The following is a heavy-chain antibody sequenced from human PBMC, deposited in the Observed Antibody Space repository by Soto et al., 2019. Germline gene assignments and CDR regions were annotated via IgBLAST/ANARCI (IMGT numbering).Heavy chain of an antibody. CDR1: GDTFNFYS. CDR3: GTSYGSGYRAFDS. D-gene: IGHD3-10*01. Sequence: QVQLVQSGADVQRPGSSVRVSCKASGDTFNFYSINWVRQAPGLGLQWMGRINPILSMSNYAPRFQGRVTMTADKSTSTAYMELSSLRSEDTAMYYCGTSYGSGYRAFDSWGQGALVTVPS. CDR2: INPILSMS. J-gene: IGHJ4*02. V-gene: IGHV1-69*02.